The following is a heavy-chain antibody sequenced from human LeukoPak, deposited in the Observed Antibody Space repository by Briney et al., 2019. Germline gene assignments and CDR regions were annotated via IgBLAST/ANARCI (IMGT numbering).Heavy chain of an antibody. D-gene: IGHD2-2*01. Sequence: GASVKVSCKASGGTFSSYAISWVRQAPGQGLEWMGGIIPIFGTANYAQKFQGRVTITADGSTSTAYMELSSLRSEDTAVYYCARGERYCSSTSCPPVDWGQGTLVTVSS. J-gene: IGHJ4*02. CDR1: GGTFSSYA. V-gene: IGHV1-69*13. CDR3: ARGERYCSSTSCPPVD. CDR2: IIPIFGTA.